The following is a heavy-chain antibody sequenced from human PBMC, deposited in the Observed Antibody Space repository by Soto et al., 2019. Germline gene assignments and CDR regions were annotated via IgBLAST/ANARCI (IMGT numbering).Heavy chain of an antibody. D-gene: IGHD3-22*01. J-gene: IGHJ4*02. V-gene: IGHV3-15*01. CDR2: MKSKIDGGTI. CDR1: GFTFSNAW. CDR3: TTVVHYYDSSGYYREIDY. Sequence: GGSLRLSCAASGFTFSNAWMNWVRQAPGKGLEWVGRMKSKIDGGTIDYVAPVKGRFTISRDDSKNTLYLQMNSLKTEDTAVYYCTTVVHYYDSSGYYREIDYWGQGTLVTVSS.